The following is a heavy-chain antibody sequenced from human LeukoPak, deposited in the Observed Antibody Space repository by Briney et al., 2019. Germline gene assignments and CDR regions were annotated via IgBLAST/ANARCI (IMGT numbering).Heavy chain of an antibody. Sequence: PGGSLRLSCAASGFTFSSYGLHWVRQAPGKGLEWVALIRSDGSSKNYADSVKGRFTISRDASKNTVYLQMNSLRAEDTAVYSCARWSGDYPSYYLDYWGQGTLVTVSP. CDR2: IRSDGSSK. CDR3: ARWSGDYPSYYLDY. V-gene: IGHV3-30*02. CDR1: GFTFSSYG. J-gene: IGHJ4*02. D-gene: IGHD4-17*01.